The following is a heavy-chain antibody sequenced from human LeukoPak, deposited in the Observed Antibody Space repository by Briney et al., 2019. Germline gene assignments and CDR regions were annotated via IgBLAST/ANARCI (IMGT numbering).Heavy chain of an antibody. CDR3: ARGDDYGDYIHDY. D-gene: IGHD4-17*01. CDR2: INPNSGGT. Sequence: GASVKVSCKASGYTFTGCYMHWVRQAPGQGLEWMGWINPNSGGTNYAQKFQGRVTMTRDTSISTAYMELSRLRSDDTAVYYCARGDDYGDYIHDYWGQGTLVTVSS. V-gene: IGHV1-2*02. CDR1: GYTFTGCY. J-gene: IGHJ4*02.